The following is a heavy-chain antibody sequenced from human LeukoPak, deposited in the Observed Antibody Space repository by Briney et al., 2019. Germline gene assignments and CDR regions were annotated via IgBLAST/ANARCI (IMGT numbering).Heavy chain of an antibody. CDR1: GFTFSSYA. CDR2: ISYDGSNK. CDR3: AKRRYYYDSSGYYGPFDY. Sequence: PGRSLRLSCSPSGFTFSSYAMHWVRQAPGKGLEWVAVISYDGSNKYYAASVKGRFTISRDDSKNTLYLQMNSLRAEDTAVYDCAKRRYYYDSSGYYGPFDYWGQGTLVTVSS. V-gene: IGHV3-30*04. J-gene: IGHJ4*02. D-gene: IGHD3-22*01.